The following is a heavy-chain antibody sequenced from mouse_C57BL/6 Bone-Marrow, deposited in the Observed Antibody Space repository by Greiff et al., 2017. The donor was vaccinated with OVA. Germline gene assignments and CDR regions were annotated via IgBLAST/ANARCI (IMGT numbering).Heavy chain of an antibody. CDR1: GFTFSSYA. CDR2: ISDGGSYT. Sequence: EVKLVESGGGLVKPGGSLKLSCAASGFTFSSYAMSWVRQTPEKRLEWVATISDGGSYTYYPDNVKGRFTISRDNAKNNLYLQMSHLKSEDTAMYYCARGLNYYYAMDYWGQGTSVTVSS. CDR3: ARGLNYYYAMDY. V-gene: IGHV5-4*03. J-gene: IGHJ4*01.